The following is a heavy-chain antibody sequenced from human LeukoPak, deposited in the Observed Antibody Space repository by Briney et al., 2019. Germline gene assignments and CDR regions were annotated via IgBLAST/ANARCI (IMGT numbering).Heavy chain of an antibody. CDR1: XGSITNYY. J-gene: IGHJ3*02. V-gene: IGHV4-39*01. D-gene: IGHD3-22*01. CDR2: IYSSGST. Sequence: SETLSLTCTVSXGSITNYYWGWIRQPPGKGLEWIGSIYSSGSTYYNPSLKSRVTISVDTSKNQFSLNLSSVPASDTAVYYCARGKTYYDISKDAFDIWGQGTIVTVSS. CDR3: ARGKTYYDISKDAFDI.